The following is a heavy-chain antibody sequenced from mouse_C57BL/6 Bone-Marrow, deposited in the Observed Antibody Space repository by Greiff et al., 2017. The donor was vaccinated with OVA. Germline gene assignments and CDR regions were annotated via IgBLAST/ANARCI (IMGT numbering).Heavy chain of an antibody. CDR3: ATGLPYYFDY. CDR1: GYTFTSYW. CDR2: INPNSGST. D-gene: IGHD2-2*01. V-gene: IGHV1-64*01. Sequence: VPLQQSGAELVKPGASVKLSCKASGYTFTSYWMHWVKQRPGQGLEWIGMINPNSGSTNYNEKFKSKATLTVDKSSSTAYMQLRSLTSEDSAVYYCATGLPYYFDYWGQGTTLTVSS. J-gene: IGHJ2*01.